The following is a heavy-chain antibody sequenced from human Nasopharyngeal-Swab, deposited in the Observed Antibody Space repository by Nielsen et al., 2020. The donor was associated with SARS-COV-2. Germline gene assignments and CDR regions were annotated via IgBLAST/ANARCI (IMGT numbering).Heavy chain of an antibody. CDR1: GFTFSNAW. CDR2: IKSKTDGGTT. Sequence: GESLKISCAASGFTFSNAWMSWVHQAPGKGLEWVGRIKSKTDGGTTDYAAPVKGRFTISRDDSKNTLYLQMNSLKTEDTAVYYCTRDLSLNWGYDYYYYMDVWGKGTTVTVSS. V-gene: IGHV3-15*01. J-gene: IGHJ6*03. CDR3: TRDLSLNWGYDYYYYMDV. D-gene: IGHD7-27*01.